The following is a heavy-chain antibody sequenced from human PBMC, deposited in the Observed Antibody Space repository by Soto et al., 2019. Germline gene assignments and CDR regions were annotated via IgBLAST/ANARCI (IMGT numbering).Heavy chain of an antibody. CDR3: ARVVEAIDYYFDY. V-gene: IGHV4-31*03. Sequence: SETLSLTCTVSGGSIDSGDYYWSWIRQPPGKGLEWIGYIYYSGSTYYNPSLKSRVTISVDTSKNQFSLKLSSVTAADTAVYYCARVVEAIDYYFDYWGQGTLVTVSS. J-gene: IGHJ4*02. CDR1: GGSIDSGDYY. D-gene: IGHD5-12*01. CDR2: IYYSGST.